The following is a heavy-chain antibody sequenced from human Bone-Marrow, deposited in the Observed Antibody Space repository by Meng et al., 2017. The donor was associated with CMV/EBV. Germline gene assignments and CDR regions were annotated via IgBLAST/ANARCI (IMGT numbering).Heavy chain of an antibody. D-gene: IGHD1-1*01. V-gene: IGHV4-39*07. CDR3: ARDHPGNDNYEPPANWFAP. CDR2: IYYSGST. J-gene: IGHJ5*02. CDR1: GGSISSSSYY. Sequence: SESLSLTCTVSGGSISSSSYYWGWIRQPPGKGLEWIGSIYYSGSTYYNPSLKSRVTISVDTSKNQFSLKLSSVTAADTAVYYCARDHPGNDNYEPPANWFAPWGQGTLVTVSS.